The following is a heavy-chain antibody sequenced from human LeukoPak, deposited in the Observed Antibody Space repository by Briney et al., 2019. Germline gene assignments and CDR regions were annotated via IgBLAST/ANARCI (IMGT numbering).Heavy chain of an antibody. J-gene: IGHJ4*02. Sequence: SETLSLTCTVSGGSMSSLYWSWIRQPAGKGLEWIGRIYTSGSTNYTPSLKSRVTMSVDTSKNQFSLKLSSVTAADTAVYYCARGGSGSYYLAYGGFDYWGQGTLVTVSS. CDR1: GGSMSSLY. CDR3: ARGGSGSYYLAYGGFDY. D-gene: IGHD3-10*01. V-gene: IGHV4-4*07. CDR2: IYTSGST.